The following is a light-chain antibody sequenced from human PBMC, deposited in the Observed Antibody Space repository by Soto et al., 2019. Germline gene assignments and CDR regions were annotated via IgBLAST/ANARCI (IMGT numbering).Light chain of an antibody. CDR1: QSIRTS. J-gene: IGKJ1*01. CDR2: AAS. Sequence: DIQMTQSPSSLSASVGDRVNLTCRASQSIRTSLNWYQQKPGKAPKLLIYAASTLHSGVPSRFSGSGSGTDFTLSISNLQPEDFATYFCQQTYATPPTFGQGTKVEI. V-gene: IGKV1-39*01. CDR3: QQTYATPPT.